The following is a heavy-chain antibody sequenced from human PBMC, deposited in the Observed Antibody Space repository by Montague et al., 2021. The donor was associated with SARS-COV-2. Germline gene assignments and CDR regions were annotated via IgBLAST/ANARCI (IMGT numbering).Heavy chain of an antibody. CDR1: GGSISSYY. CDR3: ASSGFSSGWEDPHWYFGV. J-gene: IGHJ2*01. Sequence: SETLSLTCTVSGGSISSYYWSWIRQPPGKGLEWIGYIYYSGSTKYNPSLKSRVIMSVDTSKNQFSLRLSSVTTADTAVYHCASSGFSSGWEDPHWYFGVWGRGTLVTVSS. CDR2: IYYSGST. D-gene: IGHD6-19*01. V-gene: IGHV4-59*01.